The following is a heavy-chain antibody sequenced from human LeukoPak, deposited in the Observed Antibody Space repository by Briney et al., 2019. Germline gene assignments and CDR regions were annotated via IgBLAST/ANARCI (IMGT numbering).Heavy chain of an antibody. CDR1: GYTFSSYA. V-gene: IGHV1-3*01. CDR2: INAGNGNT. J-gene: IGHJ5*02. D-gene: IGHD3-9*01. CDR3: ARGPSQYDILTGSNWFDP. Sequence: ASVKVSCKASGYTFSSYAMHWVRQAPGQRLEWMGWINAGNGNTKYSQNFQGRVTITRDTSASTAYMELSSLRSEDTAVYYCARGPSQYDILTGSNWFDPWGQATLVTVSS.